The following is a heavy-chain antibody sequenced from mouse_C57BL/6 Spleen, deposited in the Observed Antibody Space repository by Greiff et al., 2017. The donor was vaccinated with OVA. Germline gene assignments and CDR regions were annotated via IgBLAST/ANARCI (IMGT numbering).Heavy chain of an antibody. CDR2: INPCSGYT. J-gene: IGHJ2*01. V-gene: IGHV1-7*01. CDR1: GYTFTSYW. D-gene: IGHD4-1*01. CDR3: ARDWDRGYYFDY. Sequence: VQLQQSGADLAKPGASVKLSCTASGYTFTSYWMHWVKQRPGQGLEWIGYINPCSGYTKYNQKFKDKATLTADKSSSTAYMQLSRLTSEDSADYYSARDWDRGYYFDYWGQGTTLTVSS.